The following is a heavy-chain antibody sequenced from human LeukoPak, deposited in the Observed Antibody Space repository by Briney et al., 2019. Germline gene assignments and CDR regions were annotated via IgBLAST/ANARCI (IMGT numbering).Heavy chain of an antibody. CDR1: GHTFRSHA. CDR3: AKTPTGAIWVSYSYDY. Sequence: GGSLRLSCAASGHTFRSHAKRWVRRARGGGREWVSVISCSGGSTYYADSVKGRFTISRDNSKNMLYLQMNSLRAEDTAVYYCAKTPTGAIWVSYSYDYWGQGTLVTVSS. CDR2: ISCSGGST. D-gene: IGHD3-16*01. J-gene: IGHJ4*02. V-gene: IGHV3-23*01.